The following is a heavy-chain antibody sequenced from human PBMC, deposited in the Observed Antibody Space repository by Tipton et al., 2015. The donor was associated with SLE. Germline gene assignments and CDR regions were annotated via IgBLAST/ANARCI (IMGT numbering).Heavy chain of an antibody. V-gene: IGHV4-61*02. CDR3: ARHGILTLVVYF. J-gene: IGHJ4*02. CDR2: IYTSGST. CDR1: GGSISSGSYY. D-gene: IGHD2-8*02. Sequence: LRLSCTVSGGSISSGSYYWSWIRQPAGKGLEWIGRIYTSGSTNYSPSLKSRVTISVDTSKNQFSLKLSSVTAADTAVYYCARHGILTLVVYFWGQGTLVSVSS.